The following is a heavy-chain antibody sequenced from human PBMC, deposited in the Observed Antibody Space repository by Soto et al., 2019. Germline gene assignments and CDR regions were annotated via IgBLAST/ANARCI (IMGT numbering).Heavy chain of an antibody. J-gene: IGHJ3*02. CDR1: GGSVSSGAYY. D-gene: IGHD5-12*01. CDR2: IYYSGST. CDR3: ARARLRAVYAFDI. Sequence: QVQLQESDAGLVKASQTLSLTCTVSGGSVSSGAYYWTWIRQRPGKCLEWIGYIYYSGSTYYSPYLKSRLSISLDTSKNQFSLRLSSVTAADTAMYYCARARLRAVYAFDIWGQGTMVTVSS. V-gene: IGHV4-31*03.